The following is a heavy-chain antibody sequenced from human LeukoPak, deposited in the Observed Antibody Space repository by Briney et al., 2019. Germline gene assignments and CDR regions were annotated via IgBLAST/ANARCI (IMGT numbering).Heavy chain of an antibody. CDR3: ARVGGATAVTMYFEY. CDR2: MTACGSTI. J-gene: IGHJ4*02. CDR1: GITFSGYS. V-gene: IGHV3-48*02. D-gene: IGHD1-26*01. Sequence: PGGSLRLSCVVSGITFSGYSMIWVRQAPGKGLEWVSFMTACGSTIFYAESVKDRFTISRDNAKKSLYLQMNSLRDEDTAVYYCARVGGATAVTMYFEYWGQGTLVTVTS.